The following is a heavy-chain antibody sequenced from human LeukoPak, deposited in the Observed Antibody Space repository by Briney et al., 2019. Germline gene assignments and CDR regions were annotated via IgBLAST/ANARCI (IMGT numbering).Heavy chain of an antibody. V-gene: IGHV4-30-4*01. CDR3: ARVCSGTSDFGTFDY. D-gene: IGHD2-2*01. J-gene: IGHJ4*02. Sequence: SETLSLTCTVSGVSISSGDYYWSWIRQPPGKGLEWIGYIYYSGSTSYNPSLNSRLTMSLDTSKNHFSLKLSSVTAADTAVYYCARVCSGTSDFGTFDYWGQGTLVTVSS. CDR2: IYYSGST. CDR1: GVSISSGDYY.